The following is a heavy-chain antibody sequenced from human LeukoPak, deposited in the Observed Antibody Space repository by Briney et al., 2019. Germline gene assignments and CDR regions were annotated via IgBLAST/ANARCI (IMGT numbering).Heavy chain of an antibody. CDR3: AKDGGATYWYFDL. Sequence: GGSLRLSCAASGFTFDDYAMHWVRQAPGKGLEWVSGISWNSGSIGYADSVKGRFTTSRDNAKNSLYLQMNSLRAEDTALYYCAKDGGATYWYFDLWGRGTLVTVSS. V-gene: IGHV3-9*01. J-gene: IGHJ2*01. CDR2: ISWNSGSI. CDR1: GFTFDDYA. D-gene: IGHD1-26*01.